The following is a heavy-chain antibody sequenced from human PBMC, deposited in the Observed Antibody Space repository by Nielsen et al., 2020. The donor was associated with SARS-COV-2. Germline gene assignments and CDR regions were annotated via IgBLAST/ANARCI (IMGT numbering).Heavy chain of an antibody. CDR3: AKSQRLLLWFGELSFGAFDI. CDR2: ISGGGDTT. CDR1: GFTFNNYA. D-gene: IGHD3-10*01. V-gene: IGHV3-23*01. Sequence: GESLKISCAAPGFTFNNYAMSWFRQAPGKGLEWVSGISGGGDTTDYADSVKGRFTISRDDSKNTLYLHMNSLRADDTAVYYCAKSQRLLLWFGELSFGAFDIWGQGTMVTVSS. J-gene: IGHJ3*02.